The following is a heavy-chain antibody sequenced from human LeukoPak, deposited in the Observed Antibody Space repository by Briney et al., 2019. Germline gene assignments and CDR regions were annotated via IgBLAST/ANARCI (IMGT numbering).Heavy chain of an antibody. Sequence: SETPSLTCAVYGGAFSGYYWSWIRQPPGKGLEWIGEINHSGSTNYNPSLKSRVTISVDTSKNQFSLKLSSVTAADTAVYYCASYYYDSSGYRYGGNDYWGQGTLVTVSS. CDR2: INHSGST. V-gene: IGHV4-34*01. J-gene: IGHJ4*02. CDR1: GGAFSGYY. CDR3: ASYYYDSSGYRYGGNDY. D-gene: IGHD3-22*01.